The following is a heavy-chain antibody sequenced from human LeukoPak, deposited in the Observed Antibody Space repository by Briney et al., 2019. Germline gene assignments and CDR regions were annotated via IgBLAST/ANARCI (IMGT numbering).Heavy chain of an antibody. J-gene: IGHJ5*02. V-gene: IGHV4-59*08. CDR2: IYYSGST. Sequence: PSETLSLTCTVSGGSISSYYWSWIRQPPGKGLEWIGYIYYSGSTNYNPSPKSRVTISVDTSKNQFSLKLSSVTAADTAVYYCARRLDWFDPWGQGTLVTVSS. CDR1: GGSISSYY. CDR3: ARRLDWFDP.